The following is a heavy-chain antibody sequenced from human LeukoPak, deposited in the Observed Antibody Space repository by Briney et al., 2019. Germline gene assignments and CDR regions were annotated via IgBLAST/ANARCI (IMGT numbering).Heavy chain of an antibody. CDR2: IYSGGST. D-gene: IGHD1/OR15-1a*01. Sequence: PGGSLRLSCVASGFTFSSYSSYWMNWVRQAPGKGLEWVSLIYSGGSTYYADSVKGRFTISRDNAKNSLYLQMNSLRAEDTAVYYCARDNNYWGQGTLVTVSS. J-gene: IGHJ4*02. V-gene: IGHV3-53*01. CDR1: GFTFSSYSSYW. CDR3: ARDNNY.